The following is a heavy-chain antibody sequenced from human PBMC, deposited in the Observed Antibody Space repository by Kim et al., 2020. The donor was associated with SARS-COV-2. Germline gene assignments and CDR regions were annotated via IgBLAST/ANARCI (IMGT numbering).Heavy chain of an antibody. Sequence: STYYNPSLKSRVTISVDTSKNQFSLKLSSVTAADTAVYYCARGAYGIFDYWGQGTLVTVSS. CDR3: ARGAYGIFDY. J-gene: IGHJ4*02. V-gene: IGHV4-31*02. CDR2: ST. D-gene: IGHD3-10*01.